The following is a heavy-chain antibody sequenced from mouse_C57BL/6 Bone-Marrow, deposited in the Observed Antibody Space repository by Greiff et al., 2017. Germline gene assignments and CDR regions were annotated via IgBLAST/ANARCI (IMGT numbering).Heavy chain of an antibody. Sequence: VQLQQSGGDLVKPGGSLKLSCAASGFTFSSYGMSWVRQTPDKRLEWVATISSGGSYTYYPDSVKGRFTISRDNAKNTLYLQMSSLKSEDTAMYYCARTHDGYYAWFAYWGQGTLVTVSA. V-gene: IGHV5-6*01. CDR2: ISSGGSYT. D-gene: IGHD2-3*01. CDR1: GFTFSSYG. CDR3: ARTHDGYYAWFAY. J-gene: IGHJ3*01.